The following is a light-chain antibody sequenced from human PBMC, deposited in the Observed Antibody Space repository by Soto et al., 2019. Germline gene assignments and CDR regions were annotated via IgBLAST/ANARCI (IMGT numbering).Light chain of an antibody. CDR3: YSFAGFNTQ. J-gene: IGLJ2*01. V-gene: IGLV2-23*02. Sequence: QSALTQPASVSGSPGQSIAISCTGNSSGIGTFNLVSWYQQHPGRAPKLIIYEVNKRPSGISSRFSASKSGNTASLTISGLQEDDEDDYYCYSFAGFNTQFGGGTKLTVL. CDR2: EVN. CDR1: SSGIGTFNL.